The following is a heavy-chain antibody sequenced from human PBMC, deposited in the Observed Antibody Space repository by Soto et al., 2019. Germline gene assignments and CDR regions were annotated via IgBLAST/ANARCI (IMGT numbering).Heavy chain of an antibody. CDR2: IYYSGST. V-gene: IGHV4-30-4*01. CDR1: GGSISSGDYY. Sequence: SETLSLTCTVSGGSISSGDYYWSWIRQPPGKGLEWIGYIYYSGSTYYNPSLKSRVTISVDTSRNQFSLKLSSVTAADTAVYYCARGIYGDGSSYWGQGTLVTVSS. J-gene: IGHJ4*02. CDR3: ARGIYGDGSSY. D-gene: IGHD4-17*01.